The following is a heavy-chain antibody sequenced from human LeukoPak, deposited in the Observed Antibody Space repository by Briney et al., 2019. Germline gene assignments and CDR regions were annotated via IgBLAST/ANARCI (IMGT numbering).Heavy chain of an antibody. Sequence: GGSLRLSCAASGFTFSSYSMNWVRQAPGKGLEWVSSISSSSSYIYYADSVKGRFTISRDNAKNSLYLQMNSLRAEDTAVYYCARGLDYGALYFDYWGQGTLVTVSS. D-gene: IGHD4-17*01. CDR2: ISSSSSYI. V-gene: IGHV3-21*01. CDR3: ARGLDYGALYFDY. J-gene: IGHJ4*02. CDR1: GFTFSSYS.